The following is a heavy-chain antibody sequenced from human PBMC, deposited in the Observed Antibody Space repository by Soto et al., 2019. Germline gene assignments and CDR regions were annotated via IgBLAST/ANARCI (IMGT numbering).Heavy chain of an antibody. J-gene: IGHJ3*02. CDR3: ATQRSNSSSWSDALDI. CDR1: GYTFTTYK. CDR2: MNPNSGNT. D-gene: IGHD6-13*01. Sequence: AAVKVSCKGSGYTFTTYKINWVRQATGQGLEWMGWMNPNSGNTGYAQKFQGRVTMTRNTSISTAYMQLSSLRSEDTAVYYCATQRSNSSSWSDALDIWAQGTMVTVSS. V-gene: IGHV1-8*01.